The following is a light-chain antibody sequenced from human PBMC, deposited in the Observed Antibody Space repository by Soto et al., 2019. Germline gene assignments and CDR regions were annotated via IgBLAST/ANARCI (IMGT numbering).Light chain of an antibody. CDR3: LQDYNYHRT. V-gene: IGKV1-6*01. Sequence: AIQMTQSPSSLSASVGDRVTITCRASQGIRNDLGWYQQKPGKAPKLLIYAASSLQSGVPSRFSGSGSGTDFTLTIRSLQPEDFATYYCLQDYNYHRTFGQGTKVEIK. CDR1: QGIRND. J-gene: IGKJ1*01. CDR2: AAS.